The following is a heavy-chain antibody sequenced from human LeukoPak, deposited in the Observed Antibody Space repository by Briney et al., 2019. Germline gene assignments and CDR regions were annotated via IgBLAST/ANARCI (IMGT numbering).Heavy chain of an antibody. CDR3: AMHTVIASSWSLDY. D-gene: IGHD6-13*01. Sequence: SETLSLTCTVSGGSISSYYWSWIRQPPGKGLEWIGSIYYSGNTYNNPSLKSRVTISVDTSKNQLSLKLTSVTAADTAVYYCAMHTVIASSWSLDYWGQGTPVTVSS. CDR2: IYYSGNT. CDR1: GGSISSYY. V-gene: IGHV4-59*05. J-gene: IGHJ4*02.